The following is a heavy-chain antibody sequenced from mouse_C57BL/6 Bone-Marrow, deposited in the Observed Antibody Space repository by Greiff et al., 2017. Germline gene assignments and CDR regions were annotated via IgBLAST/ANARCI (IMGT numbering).Heavy chain of an antibody. D-gene: IGHD1-1*01. CDR3: ARPGSSYYWYCDV. J-gene: IGHJ1*03. CDR2: ILPSIGRT. Sequence: VQLQQSGSELRSPGSSVKLSCKDFDSAVFPIAYMSWVRQTPGHGFEWIGGILPSIGRTIYGEKFEDKATLDADTLSNTAYLELNSLTSEDSAIDYCARPGSSYYWYCDVWGTGTTVTVSS. CDR1: DSAVFPIAY. V-gene: IGHV15-2*01.